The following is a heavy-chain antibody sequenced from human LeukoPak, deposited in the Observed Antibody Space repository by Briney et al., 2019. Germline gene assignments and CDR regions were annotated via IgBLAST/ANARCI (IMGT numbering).Heavy chain of an antibody. D-gene: IGHD3-22*01. CDR3: ATGYYYDSSGYPLY. J-gene: IGHJ4*02. V-gene: IGHV1-69*06. CDR1: GGTFSSYA. CDR2: IIPIFGTA. Sequence: SVKVSCKASGGTFSSYAISWVRQAPGQGLEWMGGIIPIFGTANYAQKFQGRVTMTEDTSTDTAYMELSSLRSEDTAVYYCATGYYYDSSGYPLYWGQGTLVTVSS.